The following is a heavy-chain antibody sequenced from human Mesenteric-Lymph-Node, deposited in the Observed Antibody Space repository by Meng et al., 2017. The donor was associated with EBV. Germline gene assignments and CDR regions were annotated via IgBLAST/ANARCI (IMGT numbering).Heavy chain of an antibody. CDR1: GGSFSDYH. D-gene: IGHD3-10*01. J-gene: IGHJ4*02. Sequence: QGQLQQWGAGLLKPSETLSLTCAVYGGSFSDYHWSWIRQPPGKGLEWIGEINHGRSTNYNPSLKSRVTISVDTSKNQFSLKLSSVTAADTAVYYCARIRANSGSGGYDSGFDYWGQGTLVTVSS. CDR2: INHGRST. CDR3: ARIRANSGSGGYDSGFDY. V-gene: IGHV4-34*01.